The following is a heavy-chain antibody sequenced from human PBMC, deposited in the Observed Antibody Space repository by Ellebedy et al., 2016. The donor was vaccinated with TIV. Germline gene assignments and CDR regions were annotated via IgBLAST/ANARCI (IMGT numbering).Heavy chain of an antibody. J-gene: IGHJ4*02. V-gene: IGHV4-31*03. CDR1: GGSISSGGYY. D-gene: IGHD3-10*01. CDR2: IYYSGST. CDR3: ARVTMVRGVIAPHFDY. Sequence: LRLPCTVSGGSISSGGYYWSWIRQHPGKGLEWIGYIYYSGSTYYNPSLKSRVTISVDTSKNQFSLKLSSVTAADTAVYYCARVTMVRGVIAPHFDYWGQGTLVTVSS.